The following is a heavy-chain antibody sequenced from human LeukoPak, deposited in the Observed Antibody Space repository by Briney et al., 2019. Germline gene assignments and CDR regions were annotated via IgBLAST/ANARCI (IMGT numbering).Heavy chain of an antibody. CDR1: GFTFSSYG. Sequence: GGSLRLSCAASGFTFSSYGMHWVRQAPGKGLEWVAIICFDGSNKYYADSVKGRFTISRDNSKNTLYLKMNSLRAEDTAVYYCARERYGDYAYYFDYWGQGTLVTVSS. V-gene: IGHV3-33*01. J-gene: IGHJ4*02. D-gene: IGHD4-17*01. CDR2: ICFDGSNK. CDR3: ARERYGDYAYYFDY.